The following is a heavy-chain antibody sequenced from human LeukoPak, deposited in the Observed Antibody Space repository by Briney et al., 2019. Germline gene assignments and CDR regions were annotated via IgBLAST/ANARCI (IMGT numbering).Heavy chain of an antibody. Sequence: PSETLSLTCAVYGGSFSGYYWSWIRQPPGKGVEWFGEINHSGSTNYNPSLKSRVTISVDTSKNQFSLTLSSVTAADTAVYYCASLEPPYYYDSSGPAEGMDVWGQGTTVTVSS. D-gene: IGHD3-22*01. CDR2: INHSGST. V-gene: IGHV4-34*01. J-gene: IGHJ6*02. CDR3: ASLEPPYYYDSSGPAEGMDV. CDR1: GGSFSGYY.